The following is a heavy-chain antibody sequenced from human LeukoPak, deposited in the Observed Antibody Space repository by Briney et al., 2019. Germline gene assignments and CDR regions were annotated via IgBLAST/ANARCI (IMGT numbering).Heavy chain of an antibody. J-gene: IGHJ6*03. CDR2: IYTSGST. Sequence: SETLSLTCTVSGDSTSSASYSWRWIRQPAGKGLEWIGRIYTSGSTNYNPSLKSRVTISVDTSKNHFSLRLSSVTAADTAVYYCARSYSSSSVLSYYYFYMDVWGKGTTVTVSS. CDR3: ARSYSSSSVLSYYYFYMDV. V-gene: IGHV4-61*02. CDR1: GDSTSSASYS. D-gene: IGHD6-13*01.